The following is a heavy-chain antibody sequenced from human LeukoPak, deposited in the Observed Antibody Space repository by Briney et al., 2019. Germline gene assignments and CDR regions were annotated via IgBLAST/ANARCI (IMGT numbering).Heavy chain of an antibody. CDR2: ISGSGGST. J-gene: IGHJ4*02. D-gene: IGHD3-3*01. CDR3: ATNYYDFWSGYKD. Sequence: GGSLRLSCAASGFTFSSYAMSWVRQAPGNGLEWVSAISGSGGSTYYADSVKGRFTISRDNSKNTLYLQMNSLRAEDTAVYYCATNYYDFWSGYKDWGQGTLVTVSS. CDR1: GFTFSSYA. V-gene: IGHV3-23*01.